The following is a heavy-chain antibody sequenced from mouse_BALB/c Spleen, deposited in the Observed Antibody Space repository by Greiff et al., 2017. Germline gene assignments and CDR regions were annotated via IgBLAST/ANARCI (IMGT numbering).Heavy chain of an antibody. D-gene: IGHD1-1*01. CDR1: GFTFSSFG. CDR3: ARSSSPYFDV. CDR2: ISSGSSTI. Sequence: EVQGVESGGGLVQPGGSRKLSCAASGFTFSSFGMHWVRQAPEKGLEWVAYISSGSSTIYYADTVKGRFTISRDNPKNTLFLQMTSLRSEDTAMYYCARSSSPYFDVWGAGTTVTVSS. V-gene: IGHV5-17*02. J-gene: IGHJ1*01.